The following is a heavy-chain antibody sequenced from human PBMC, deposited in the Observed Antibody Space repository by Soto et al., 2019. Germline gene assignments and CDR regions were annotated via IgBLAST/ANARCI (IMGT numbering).Heavy chain of an antibody. J-gene: IGHJ6*03. CDR2: IYYSGST. V-gene: IGHV4-39*01. CDR1: GGSISSSSYY. CDR3: ATTDYGDYSNYYYYMDV. Sequence: QLQLQESGPGLVKPSETLSLTCTVSGGSISSSSYYWGWIRQPPGKGLEWIGSIYYSGSTYYNPYLKSRVTISVDTSKNQFSLKLSSVTAADTAVYYCATTDYGDYSNYYYYMDVWGKGTTVTVSS. D-gene: IGHD4-17*01.